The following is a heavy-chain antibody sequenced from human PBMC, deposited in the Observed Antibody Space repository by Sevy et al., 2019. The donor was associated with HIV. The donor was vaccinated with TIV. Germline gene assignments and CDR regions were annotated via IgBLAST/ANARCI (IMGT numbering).Heavy chain of an antibody. CDR2: ISYDGVIK. V-gene: IGHV3-30*14. CDR3: AREAGYSTGWSPGNY. J-gene: IGHJ4*02. CDR1: GFTFSTYT. Sequence: GGSLRLSCAASGFTFSTYTMNWVRRAPGKGLEWVALISYDGVIKDYAESVKGRFTISRDNSKNTLYLQMNSLRADDTAVYYCAREAGYSTGWSPGNYWGQGTLVTVSS. D-gene: IGHD6-19*01.